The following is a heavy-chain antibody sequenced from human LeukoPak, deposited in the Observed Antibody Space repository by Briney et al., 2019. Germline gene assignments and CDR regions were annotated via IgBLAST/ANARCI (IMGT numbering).Heavy chain of an antibody. CDR1: GFTFSDYY. CDR2: ISSSGSTI. V-gene: IGHV3-11*01. Sequence: GGSLRLSCAASGFTFSDYYMSWIRQAPGKGLEWVSYISSSGSTIYYADSVKGRFTISRDNAKNSLYLQMNSLRAEDAAVYYCARGANYYDSSGYYPIWGQGTLVTVSS. CDR3: ARGANYYDSSGYYPI. J-gene: IGHJ4*02. D-gene: IGHD3-22*01.